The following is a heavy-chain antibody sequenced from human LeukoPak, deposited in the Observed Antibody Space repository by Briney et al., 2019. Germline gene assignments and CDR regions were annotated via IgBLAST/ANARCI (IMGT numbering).Heavy chain of an antibody. CDR1: AYTFTDYY. Sequence: ASVKVSCKASAYTFTDYYMHWVRQAPGQGLEWMGRIDPNSGGTSYAQKFQGRVTMTRDTSISTAYMELSRLTSDDTAIYYCARDRSVAGDYWGQGTLVIVSS. V-gene: IGHV1-2*06. CDR3: ARDRSVAGDY. J-gene: IGHJ4*02. CDR2: IDPNSGGT. D-gene: IGHD6-19*01.